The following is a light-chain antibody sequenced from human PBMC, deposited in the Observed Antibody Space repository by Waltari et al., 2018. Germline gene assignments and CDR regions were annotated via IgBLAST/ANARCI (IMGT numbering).Light chain of an antibody. Sequence: DIQMTQSPSSLSASVGDRVTITCRASQSISYYVNWYQHKPGKAPKLLIYAASNLQNGVPSRFSGSGSETDFTLTISSLQPEDCATYYCQQTYSTPSSFGQGTKLEIK. CDR3: QQTYSTPSS. V-gene: IGKV1-39*01. CDR2: AAS. J-gene: IGKJ2*03. CDR1: QSISYY.